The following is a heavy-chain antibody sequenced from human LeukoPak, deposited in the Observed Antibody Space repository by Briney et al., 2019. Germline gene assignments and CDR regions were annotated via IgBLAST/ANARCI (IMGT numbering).Heavy chain of an antibody. J-gene: IGHJ6*02. CDR1: GYTFTSYG. CDR2: ISAYNGNT. Sequence: ASVKVSCKASGYTFTSYGISWVRQAPGQGLEWMGWISAYNGNTNYAQKLQGRVTMTTDTSTSTAYMELRSLRSDDTAVYYCARGGGYCSSTSCSNYYYYGMDVWGQGTTVTVSS. V-gene: IGHV1-18*01. CDR3: ARGGGYCSSTSCSNYYYYGMDV. D-gene: IGHD2-2*01.